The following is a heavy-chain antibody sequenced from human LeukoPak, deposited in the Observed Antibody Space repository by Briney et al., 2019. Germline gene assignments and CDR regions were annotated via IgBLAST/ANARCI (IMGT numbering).Heavy chain of an antibody. CDR3: ARDRRYSSSSEGFDY. Sequence: ASVKVSCKASGYTFTSYGISWVRQAPGQGLERMGWISAYNGNTNYAQKLQGRVTMTTDTSTSTAYMELRSLRSDDTAVYYCARDRRYSSSSEGFDYWGQGTLVTVSS. CDR1: GYTFTSYG. V-gene: IGHV1-18*01. CDR2: ISAYNGNT. J-gene: IGHJ4*02. D-gene: IGHD6-6*01.